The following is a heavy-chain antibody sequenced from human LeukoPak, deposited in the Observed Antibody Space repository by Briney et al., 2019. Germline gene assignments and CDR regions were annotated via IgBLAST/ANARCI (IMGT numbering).Heavy chain of an antibody. CDR1: GRSVSSGSFY. J-gene: IGHJ3*02. Sequence: AETLSLTCTVSGRSVSSGSFYRSWIRQPPGKRLEWIGYIYYSGSTNYNPSLKSLFTISVYTPQNQFALKLSSVTAADTAAYYCARDVHYGDTGAFDIWGKGTMVTVSS. CDR2: IYYSGST. CDR3: ARDVHYGDTGAFDI. D-gene: IGHD4-17*01. V-gene: IGHV4-61*01.